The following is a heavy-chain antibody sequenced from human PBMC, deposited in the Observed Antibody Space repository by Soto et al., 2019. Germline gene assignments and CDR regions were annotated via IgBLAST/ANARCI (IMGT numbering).Heavy chain of an antibody. CDR2: ISWNSATI. V-gene: IGHV3-9*01. D-gene: IGHD3-9*01. Sequence: EVQLVESGGGLVQPGRSLRLSCAASGFTVDDYAMHWVRQAPGKGLEWVSGISWNSATIGYAGAVKGRFTISRDNAKKSLYLQMNSLRAEDTALYYCAKDRATLRYDILTELDDWGQGTLVTVSS. J-gene: IGHJ4*02. CDR1: GFTVDDYA. CDR3: AKDRATLRYDILTELDD.